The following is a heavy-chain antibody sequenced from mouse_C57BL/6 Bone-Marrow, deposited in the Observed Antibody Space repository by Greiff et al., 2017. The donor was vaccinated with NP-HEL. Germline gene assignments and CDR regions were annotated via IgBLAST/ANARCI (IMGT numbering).Heavy chain of an antibody. CDR1: GFTFSSYA. CDR3: ARDASMVTPYSFDY. Sequence: EVHLVESGGGLVKPGGSLKLSCAASGFTFSSYAMPWVRQTPEKRLEWVAPISDGGSYTYYPDNVKGRFTISRDTAKNNLYLQNCHLKSEDTAMYYCARDASMVTPYSFDYWGQGTTLTVSS. V-gene: IGHV5-4*01. CDR2: ISDGGSYT. D-gene: IGHD2-2*01. J-gene: IGHJ2*01.